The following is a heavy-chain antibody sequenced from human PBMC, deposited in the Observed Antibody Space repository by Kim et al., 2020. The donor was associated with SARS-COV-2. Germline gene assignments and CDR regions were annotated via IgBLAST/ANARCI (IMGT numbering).Heavy chain of an antibody. CDR1: GFTFSSHW. J-gene: IGHJ4*02. Sequence: GGSLRLSCAASGFTFSSHWMHWVRQVPGKGLEWISRINIDGSGTTYADSVNGRFTISRDNAKDTLYLQMSSLTAEDTAVYYCARDRHDFNYLSQPMFDYWGQGTLVSVSS. CDR3: ARDRHDFNYLSQPMFDY. CDR2: INIDGSGT. V-gene: IGHV3-74*01. D-gene: IGHD3-3*01.